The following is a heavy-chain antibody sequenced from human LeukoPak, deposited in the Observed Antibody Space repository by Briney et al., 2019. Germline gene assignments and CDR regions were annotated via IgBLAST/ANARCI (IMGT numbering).Heavy chain of an antibody. CDR3: ASDSSGSQGGY. CDR1: GGTFSSSA. J-gene: IGHJ4*02. Sequence: ASVKVSCKASGGTFSSSAISWVRQAPGQGLEWMGWINPNSGGTNYAQKFQGRVTMTRDTSISTAYMELSRLRSDDTAVYYCASDSSGSQGGYWGQGTLVTVSS. CDR2: INPNSGGT. V-gene: IGHV1-2*02. D-gene: IGHD3-22*01.